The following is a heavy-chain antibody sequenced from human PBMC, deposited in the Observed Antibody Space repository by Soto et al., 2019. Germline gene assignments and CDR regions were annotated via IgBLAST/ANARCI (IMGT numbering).Heavy chain of an antibody. Sequence: GSLRLSCAASGFTLSSHDMHWVRQVTGKGLEWVSVISTAGDTYYPDSVKGRFTISRENAKNSLYLQMNSLRAGDTAVYYCARYSSSWGALDYWGQGTLVTVSS. CDR3: ARYSSSWGALDY. J-gene: IGHJ4*02. V-gene: IGHV3-13*01. CDR2: ISTAGDT. CDR1: GFTLSSHD. D-gene: IGHD6-13*01.